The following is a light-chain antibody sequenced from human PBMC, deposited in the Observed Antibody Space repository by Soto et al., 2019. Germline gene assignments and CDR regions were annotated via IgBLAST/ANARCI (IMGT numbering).Light chain of an antibody. CDR1: QSVSSSY. CDR2: GAS. Sequence: EVVLTQSPATLSLSPGERATLSCRASQSVSSSYLAWYQQKPGQAPRLLIYGASSRATGIPDRFSGSGSGTDFTLTISRLEPEDFAVYYCQQYGISPETFGQGTKVDIK. V-gene: IGKV3-20*01. CDR3: QQYGISPET. J-gene: IGKJ1*01.